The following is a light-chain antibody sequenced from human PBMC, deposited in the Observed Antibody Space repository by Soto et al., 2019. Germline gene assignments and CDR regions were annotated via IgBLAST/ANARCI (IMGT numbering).Light chain of an antibody. CDR3: QKYNSAPNT. CDR1: RDISSS. V-gene: IGKV1-27*01. Sequence: DVQMTQSPYSLSASVGDRVTITCRASRDISSSLAWYQQKPGKVPKLLIYAASTLHAGVQSRFSGSGSGTFFTLTINSLQPEDVATYYCQKYNSAPNTFGRGTRLEIK. J-gene: IGKJ2*01. CDR2: AAS.